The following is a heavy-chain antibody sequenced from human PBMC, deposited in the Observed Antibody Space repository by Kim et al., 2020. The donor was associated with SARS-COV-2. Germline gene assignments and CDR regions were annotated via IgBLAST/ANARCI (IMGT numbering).Heavy chain of an antibody. D-gene: IGHD6-13*01. Sequence: ASVKVSCKASGYTFTDYYMHWVRQAPGQGLEWMGQINPNSGGTNYAQKFQGRVTMTRDTSISTAYMELSRLRSDDTAVYYCATVIAAAGTADYWGQGTLVTVSS. V-gene: IGHV1-2*06. CDR2: INPNSGGT. CDR3: ATVIAAAGTADY. J-gene: IGHJ4*02. CDR1: GYTFTDYY.